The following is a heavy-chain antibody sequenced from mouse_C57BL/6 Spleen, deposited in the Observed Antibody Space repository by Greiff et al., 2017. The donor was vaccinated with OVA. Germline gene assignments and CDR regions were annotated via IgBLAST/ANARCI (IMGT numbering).Heavy chain of an antibody. D-gene: IGHD1-2*01. CDR1: GYTFTSYW. Sequence: VHVKQPGAELVKPGASVKMSCKASGYTFTSYWITWVKQRPEQGLEWIGRIDPEDGDTEYAPKFQGKATMTADTASTTAYLQLSSLTSEDTAVYYCTTGYDWGQGTLVTVSA. J-gene: IGHJ3*01. CDR3: TTGYD. CDR2: IDPEDGDT. V-gene: IGHV14-1*01.